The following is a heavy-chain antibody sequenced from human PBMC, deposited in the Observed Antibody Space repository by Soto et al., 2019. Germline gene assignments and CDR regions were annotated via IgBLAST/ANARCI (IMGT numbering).Heavy chain of an antibody. Sequence: GGSLRLSCAASGFTFSSYSMNWVRQAPGKGLEWVSSISSSSSYIYYADSVKGRFTISRDNAKNSLYLQMNSLRAEDTAVYYCARGTGRGSYLRDYYYYGMDVWGQGTTVTVSS. CDR2: ISSSSSYI. D-gene: IGHD1-26*01. J-gene: IGHJ6*02. CDR1: GFTFSSYS. CDR3: ARGTGRGSYLRDYYYYGMDV. V-gene: IGHV3-21*01.